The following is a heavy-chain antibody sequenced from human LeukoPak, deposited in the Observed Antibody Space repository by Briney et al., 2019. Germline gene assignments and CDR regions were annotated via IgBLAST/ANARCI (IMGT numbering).Heavy chain of an antibody. CDR3: ARDPRPTRGGGSGSYYNLTDY. Sequence: ASVKVSCKASGYTFTGYYMHWVRQAPGQGLEWMGWINPNSGGTNYAQKFQGRVTMTRDTSISTAYMELSRLRSDDTAVYYCARDPRPTRGGGSGSYYNLTDYWGQGTLVTVSS. CDR1: GYTFTGYY. V-gene: IGHV1-2*02. CDR2: INPNSGGT. D-gene: IGHD3-10*01. J-gene: IGHJ4*02.